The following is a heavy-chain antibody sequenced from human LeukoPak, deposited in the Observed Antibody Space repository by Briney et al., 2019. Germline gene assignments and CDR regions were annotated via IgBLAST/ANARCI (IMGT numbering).Heavy chain of an antibody. Sequence: QTGGSLRLSCAASGFTFDDYAMHWVRQAPGKGLERVSGISWNSGSIGYADSVKGRFTISRDNAKNSLYLQMNSLRAEDTALYYCAKGVGGYRPNNWFDPWGQGTLVTVSS. CDR2: ISWNSGSI. D-gene: IGHD1-26*01. J-gene: IGHJ5*02. CDR1: GFTFDDYA. V-gene: IGHV3-9*01. CDR3: AKGVGGYRPNNWFDP.